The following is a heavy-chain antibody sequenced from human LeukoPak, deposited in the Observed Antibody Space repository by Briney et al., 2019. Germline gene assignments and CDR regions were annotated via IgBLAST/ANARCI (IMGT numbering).Heavy chain of an antibody. CDR3: ARVVSSSWYPDY. J-gene: IGHJ4*02. V-gene: IGHV4-34*01. CDR2: INHSGST. Sequence: SETLSLTCAVYGGSFSGYYWSWIRQPPGKGLEWIGEINHSGSTDYNPSLKSRVTISVDTSKNHFSLKLSSVTAADTAVYYCARVVSSSWYPDYWGQGTLVTVSS. CDR1: GGSFSGYY. D-gene: IGHD6-13*01.